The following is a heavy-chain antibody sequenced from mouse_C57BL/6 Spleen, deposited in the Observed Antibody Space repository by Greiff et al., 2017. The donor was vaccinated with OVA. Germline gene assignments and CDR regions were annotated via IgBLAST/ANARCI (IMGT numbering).Heavy chain of an antibody. Sequence: VQLQQPGAELVKPGASVKMSCKASGYTFTSYWITWVKQRPGQGLEWIGDIYPGSGSTNYNEKFKSKATLTVDTSSSTAYMQLSSLTSEDSAVYYCAREDYDYPYYAMDYWGQGTSVTVSS. D-gene: IGHD2-4*01. V-gene: IGHV1-55*01. J-gene: IGHJ4*01. CDR3: AREDYDYPYYAMDY. CDR2: IYPGSGST. CDR1: GYTFTSYW.